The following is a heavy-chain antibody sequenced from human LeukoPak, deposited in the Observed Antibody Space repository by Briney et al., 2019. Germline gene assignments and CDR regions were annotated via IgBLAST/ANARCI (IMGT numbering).Heavy chain of an antibody. Sequence: GGSLRLSCAASGFTFSDYYMSWIRQAPGKGLEWVSYISGSGSTIYYADSVKGRFTISRDNAKNSLYLQMNSLRAEDTAVYYCARYMYSSKTSYPFDYWGQGTLVTVSS. CDR3: ARYMYSSKTSYPFDY. J-gene: IGHJ4*02. CDR1: GFTFSDYY. D-gene: IGHD6-13*01. CDR2: ISGSGSTI. V-gene: IGHV3-11*04.